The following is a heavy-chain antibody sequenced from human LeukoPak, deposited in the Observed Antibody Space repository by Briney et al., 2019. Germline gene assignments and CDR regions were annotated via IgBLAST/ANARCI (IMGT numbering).Heavy chain of an antibody. Sequence: PSETLSLTCSVSGGAIISYYWSWIRQPAGKGPEWIGRIYPTGNTDYNPSLKTRVTMSTDLSKKQFSLRLRSVTAADTAVYSCARLKFYDSTGYSPGYYMDVWGKGTAVTVSS. CDR1: GGAIISYY. V-gene: IGHV4-4*07. CDR3: ARLKFYDSTGYSPGYYMDV. CDR2: IYPTGNT. D-gene: IGHD3-22*01. J-gene: IGHJ6*03.